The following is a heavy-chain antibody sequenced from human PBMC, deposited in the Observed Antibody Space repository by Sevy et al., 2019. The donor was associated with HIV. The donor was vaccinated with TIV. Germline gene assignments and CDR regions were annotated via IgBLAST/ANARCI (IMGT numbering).Heavy chain of an antibody. V-gene: IGHV6-1*01. CDR3: ARDLDYYDSSGGYDAFDI. Sequence: SQTLSLTCAISGDSVSSNSAAWNWIRQSPSRGLEWLGRTYYRSKWYNDYAVSVKSRITINPDTSKNQFYLQLNSVTPEDTAVYYCARDLDYYDSSGGYDAFDIWGQGTMVTVSS. CDR2: TYYRSKWYN. D-gene: IGHD3-22*01. CDR1: GDSVSSNSAA. J-gene: IGHJ3*02.